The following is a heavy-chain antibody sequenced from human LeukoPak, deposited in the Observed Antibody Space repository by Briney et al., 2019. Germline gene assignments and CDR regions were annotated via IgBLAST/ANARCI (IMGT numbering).Heavy chain of an antibody. D-gene: IGHD3-10*01. J-gene: IGHJ3*02. CDR1: GGSISSGGYS. CDR2: IYHSGST. V-gene: IGHV4-30-2*01. CDR3: ASGSSLRAFDI. Sequence: PSQTPSLTCAVSGGSISSGGYSWSWIRQPPGKGLGWIGYIYHSGSTYYNPSLKSRVTISVDRSKNRFSLKLSSVTAADTAVYYCASGSSLRAFDIWGQGTMVTVSS.